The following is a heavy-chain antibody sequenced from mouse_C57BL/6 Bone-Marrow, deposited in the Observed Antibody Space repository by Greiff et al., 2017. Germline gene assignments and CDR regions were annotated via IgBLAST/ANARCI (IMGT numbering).Heavy chain of an antibody. J-gene: IGHJ1*03. Sequence: EVKLQQSGAELVRPGASVKLSCTASGFNIKDDYMHWVKQRPEQGLEWIGWIDPENGDTEYASKFQGKATITADTSSNTAYLQLSSLTSEDTAVYYCTTDYGSSDWYFDVWGTGTTVTVSS. D-gene: IGHD1-1*01. CDR1: GFNIKDDY. V-gene: IGHV14-4*01. CDR3: TTDYGSSDWYFDV. CDR2: IDPENGDT.